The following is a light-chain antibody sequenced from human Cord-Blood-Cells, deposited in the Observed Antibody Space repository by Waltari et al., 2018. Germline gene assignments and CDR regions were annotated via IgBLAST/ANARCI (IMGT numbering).Light chain of an antibody. CDR1: SSSVGCYTY. J-gene: IGLJ2*01. V-gene: IGLV2-14*01. CDR3: SSYTSSSTLV. Sequence: QSALPQPASVSGSPGQSITISCTGTSSSVGCYTYISLYQQHPGKAPKLIIYDVSNPPSGVSNRFSGSKSGNTASLTIYGLQAEDEADYYCSSYTSSSTLVFGGGTKLTVL. CDR2: DVS.